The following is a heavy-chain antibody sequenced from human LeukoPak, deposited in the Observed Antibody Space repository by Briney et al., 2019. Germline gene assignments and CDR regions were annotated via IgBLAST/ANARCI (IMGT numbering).Heavy chain of an antibody. CDR3: ARVRTDILTGYRIDY. J-gene: IGHJ4*02. CDR1: GFTFSSXS. V-gene: IGHV3-21*01. D-gene: IGHD3-9*01. Sequence: GFTFSSXSMNWVRQAPGKGLEWVSSISSSSSYIYYADSVKGRFTISRDNAKNSLYLQMNSLRAEDTAVYYCARVRTDILTGYRIDYWGQGTLVTVSS. CDR2: ISSSSSYI.